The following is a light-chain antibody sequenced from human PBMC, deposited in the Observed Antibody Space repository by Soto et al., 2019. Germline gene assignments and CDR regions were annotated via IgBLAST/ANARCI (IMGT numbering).Light chain of an antibody. J-gene: IGLJ3*02. CDR2: EVT. CDR1: SSDIGVYNY. Sequence: QSALTQPASVSGSLGQSITISCTGSSSDIGVYNYVSWYQQHPGKAPKLMIYEVTNRPSGVSNRFSGSKTGNTASLTISGLQAEDEAEYHCSSYTSSSTLVFGGGTKPPS. V-gene: IGLV2-14*01. CDR3: SSYTSSSTLV.